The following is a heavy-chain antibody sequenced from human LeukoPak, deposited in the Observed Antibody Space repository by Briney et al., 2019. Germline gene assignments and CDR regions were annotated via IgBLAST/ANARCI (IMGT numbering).Heavy chain of an antibody. CDR2: IKQDGSEK. V-gene: IGHV3-7*01. CDR1: GFTFSSYW. Sequence: PGGSLRLSCAASGFTFSSYWMSWVRQAPGKGLEWVANIKQDGSEKYYVDSVKGRFTISRDNAKNSLYLQMNSLRAEDTAVYYCASRFLEWSSYRYYFDYWGQGTLVTVSS. J-gene: IGHJ4*02. D-gene: IGHD3-3*01. CDR3: ASRFLEWSSYRYYFDY.